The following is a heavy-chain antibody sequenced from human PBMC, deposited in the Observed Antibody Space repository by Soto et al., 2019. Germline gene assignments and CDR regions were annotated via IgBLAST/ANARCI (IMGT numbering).Heavy chain of an antibody. Sequence: GGLLRLSCAASGFTFSSYSMNWVRQAPGKGLEWVSYISSSSSTIYYADSVKGRFTISRDNAKNSLYLQMNSLRAESTAVYYCARESYLDVWGKGTTVTVSS. CDR2: ISSSSSTI. J-gene: IGHJ6*03. CDR1: GFTFSSYS. V-gene: IGHV3-48*01. CDR3: ARESYLDV.